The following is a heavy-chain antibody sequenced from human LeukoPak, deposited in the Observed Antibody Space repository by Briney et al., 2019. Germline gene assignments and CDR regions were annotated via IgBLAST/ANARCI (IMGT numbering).Heavy chain of an antibody. D-gene: IGHD3-22*01. V-gene: IGHV3-15*01. CDR1: GFTFSNAW. CDR3: TTGVIQYYYDSSGYLY. CDR2: IKSKTDGGTT. Sequence: PGGSLRLSCAASGFTFSNAWMSWVRQAPGKGLERVGRIKSKTDGGTTDYAAPVKGRFTISRDDSKNTLYLQMNSLKTEDTAVYYCTTGVIQYYYDSSGYLYWGQGTLVTVSS. J-gene: IGHJ4*02.